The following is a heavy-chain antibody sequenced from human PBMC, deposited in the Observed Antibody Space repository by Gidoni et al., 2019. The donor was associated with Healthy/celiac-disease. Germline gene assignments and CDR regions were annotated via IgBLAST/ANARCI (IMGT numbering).Heavy chain of an antibody. J-gene: IGHJ4*02. V-gene: IGHV3-30-3*01. D-gene: IGHD5-18*01. Sequence: QVQLVESGGGVVQPGRSLRLSCAAPGFTFSSYAMHWVRQAPVKGREWVAVISYDGSNKYYADSVKGRFTISRDNSKNTLYLQMNSLRAEDTAVYYCAGDTAMVTNDYWGQGTLVTVSS. CDR2: ISYDGSNK. CDR1: GFTFSSYA. CDR3: AGDTAMVTNDY.